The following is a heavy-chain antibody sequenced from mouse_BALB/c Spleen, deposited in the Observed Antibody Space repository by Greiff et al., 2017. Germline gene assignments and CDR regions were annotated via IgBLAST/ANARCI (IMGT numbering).Heavy chain of an antibody. CDR2: INPSNGGT. CDR3: TIPLRGYFDV. D-gene: IGHD1-1*01. CDR1: GYTFTSYW. J-gene: IGHJ1*01. V-gene: IGHV1S16*01. Sequence: QVQLQQPGAELVKPGASVKLSCKASGYTFTSYWMNWVKLRPGQGFEWIGEINPSNGGTNYNEKFKRKATLTVDKSSSTAYMQLSSLTSEDSAVYYCTIPLRGYFDVWGAGTTVTVSS.